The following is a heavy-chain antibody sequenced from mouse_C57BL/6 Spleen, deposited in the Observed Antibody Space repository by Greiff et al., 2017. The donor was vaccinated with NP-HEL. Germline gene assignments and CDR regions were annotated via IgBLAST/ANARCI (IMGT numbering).Heavy chain of an antibody. D-gene: IGHD1-1*02. J-gene: IGHJ1*03. Sequence: QVQLQQSGPELVKPGASVKISCKASGYAFSSSWMNWVKQRPGKGLEWIGRIYPGDGDTNYNGKFKGKATLTADKSSSTAYMQLSSLTSEDSAVYFCARGAMVSWYFDVWGTGTTVTVSS. V-gene: IGHV1-82*01. CDR3: ARGAMVSWYFDV. CDR1: GYAFSSSW. CDR2: IYPGDGDT.